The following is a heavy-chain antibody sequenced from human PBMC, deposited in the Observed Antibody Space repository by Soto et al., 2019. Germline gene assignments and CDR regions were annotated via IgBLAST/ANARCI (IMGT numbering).Heavy chain of an antibody. D-gene: IGHD7-27*01. CDR2: INHSGST. CDR3: ARGWGRIFDY. Sequence: SDTLSLTCAVYGGPLSGYYWSWIRQPPGKGLEWIGEINHSGSTNYNPSLKSRVTISVDTSKNQFSLKLSSVTAADTAVYYCARGWGRIFDYWGQGTLVT. V-gene: IGHV4-34*01. J-gene: IGHJ4*02. CDR1: GGPLSGYY.